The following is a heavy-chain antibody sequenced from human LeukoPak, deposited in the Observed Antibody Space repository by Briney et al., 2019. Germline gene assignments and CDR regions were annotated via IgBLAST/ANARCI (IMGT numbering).Heavy chain of an antibody. CDR2: ISSSSTTI. CDR3: VRDDRWSFDY. J-gene: IGHJ4*02. Sequence: GGSLRLSCAASGFTFSSYSMNWVRQAPGEGLEWVSYISSSSTTIYYADSVKGRFTISRDNAKNSLYLQMNSLRAEDTAVYYCVRDDRWSFDYWGQGTLVTVSS. D-gene: IGHD5-24*01. V-gene: IGHV3-48*01. CDR1: GFTFSSYS.